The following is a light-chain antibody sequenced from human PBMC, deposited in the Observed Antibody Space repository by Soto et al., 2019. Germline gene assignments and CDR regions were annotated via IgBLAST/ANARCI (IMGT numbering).Light chain of an antibody. V-gene: IGLV3-21*02. CDR1: TIGSKS. CDR3: QVRDSSSDHENYV. J-gene: IGLJ1*01. Sequence: SYELTQPPSVSEAPGQTARISCGGDTIGSKSVHWYPQKQGHAPVLVVYEDSVRPSGTPERCSGSNSGNTATLSISRVEAGDEADYYCQVRDSSSDHENYVFGTGTKV. CDR2: EDS.